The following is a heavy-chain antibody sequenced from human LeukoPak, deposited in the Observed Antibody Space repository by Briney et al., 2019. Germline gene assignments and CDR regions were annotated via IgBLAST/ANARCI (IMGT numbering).Heavy chain of an antibody. Sequence: GGSLRLSCAASKFTFSSYAVSWVRQAPGKGLEWVSSISSSSYIYYADSVKGRFTISRDNAKNSLYLQMNSLRAEDTAVYYCARVEHYDFWSGYYGYWGQGTLVTVSS. CDR3: ARVEHYDFWSGYYGY. J-gene: IGHJ4*02. CDR1: KFTFSSYA. V-gene: IGHV3-21*01. CDR2: ISSSSYI. D-gene: IGHD3-3*01.